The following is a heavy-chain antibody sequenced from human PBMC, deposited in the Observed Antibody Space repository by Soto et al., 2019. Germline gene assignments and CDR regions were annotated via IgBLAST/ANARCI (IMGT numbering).Heavy chain of an antibody. V-gene: IGHV3-23*01. J-gene: IGHJ4*02. Sequence: EVLLLESGGDLAQPGGSLRLSCAASGFTFANYAMSWVRQAPGKGLEWVSGTSASGRDTYYADSVKDRFTISRDSSKNTLFLQMNSLRAEDTAMYYCAKGKTSGWYYFDYWGQGTLVTVSS. D-gene: IGHD6-19*01. CDR2: TSASGRDT. CDR1: GFTFANYA. CDR3: AKGKTSGWYYFDY.